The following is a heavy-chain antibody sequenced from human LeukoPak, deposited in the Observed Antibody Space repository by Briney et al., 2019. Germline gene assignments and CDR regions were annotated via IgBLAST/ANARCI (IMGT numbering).Heavy chain of an antibody. CDR2: ISSSGGST. CDR3: AQNFTTVTTVY. Sequence: GGSLRLSCAASGFTFSSYAMSWVRQAPGKGLEWVSTISSSGGSTYYADPVKGRFTTARTNSKTTLYLKMKGLRVEDTAVYYCAQNFTTVTTVYWGQGTLVTVSS. J-gene: IGHJ4*02. V-gene: IGHV3-23*01. CDR1: GFTFSSYA. D-gene: IGHD4-17*01.